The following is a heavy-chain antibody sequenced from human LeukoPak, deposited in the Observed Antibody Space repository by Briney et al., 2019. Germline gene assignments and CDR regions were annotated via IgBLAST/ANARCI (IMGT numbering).Heavy chain of an antibody. Sequence: SETLSLTCTVSGGSISSGGYYWSWIRQPPGKGLEWIGYIYYSGSTYYNPSLKSRVTISVDTSKNQFSLKLSSVTAADTAVYYCARQRSGSRQDFDYWGQGTLVTVSS. CDR3: ARQRSGSRQDFDY. D-gene: IGHD1-26*01. CDR2: IYYSGST. CDR1: GGSISSGGYY. V-gene: IGHV4-31*03. J-gene: IGHJ4*02.